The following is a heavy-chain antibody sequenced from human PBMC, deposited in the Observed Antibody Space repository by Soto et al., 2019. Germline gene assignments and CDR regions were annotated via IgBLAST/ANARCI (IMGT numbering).Heavy chain of an antibody. CDR1: SGSISSSNW. CDR2: IYHGGST. D-gene: IGHD3-3*01. V-gene: IGHV4-4*02. J-gene: IGHJ4*02. Sequence: QVQLQESGPGLVKPSGTLSLTCAVSSGSISSSNWWSWVRQPPGKGLEWIGAIYHGGSTNYNPSLQSRVTISVDKSKNQFALKLSSVTAADTAVYYCARRSYYDFWSGYSDFDYWGQGTLVTVSS. CDR3: ARRSYYDFWSGYSDFDY.